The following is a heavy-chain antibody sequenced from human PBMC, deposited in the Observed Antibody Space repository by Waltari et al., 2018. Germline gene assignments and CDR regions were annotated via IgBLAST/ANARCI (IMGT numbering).Heavy chain of an antibody. V-gene: IGHV3-7*01. CDR1: GFPLSSSW. CDR3: ARKAGSGYPYGPFYYDN. Sequence: EVQLVESGGGWVQPGGSLRLSCAASGFPLSSSWMSWVRQAPVKGLEWVANIKKDGSEEYYVDSVRGRFTISRDNAKNSLYLQLNSLRADDTAVYFCARKAGSGYPYGPFYYDNWGQGTLVTVSS. J-gene: IGHJ4*02. CDR2: IKKDGSEE. D-gene: IGHD5-12*01.